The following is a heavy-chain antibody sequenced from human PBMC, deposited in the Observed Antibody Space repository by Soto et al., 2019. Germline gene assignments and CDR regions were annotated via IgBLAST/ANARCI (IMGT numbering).Heavy chain of an antibody. Sequence: PSETLSLTCTVSGGSISSYYWSWIRQPPGKGLEWIGYIYYSGSTNYNPSLKSRVTISVDTSKNQFSLKLSSVTAADTAVYYCARGLVPAAMPFDYWGQGTLVTVSS. D-gene: IGHD2-2*01. CDR1: GGSISSYY. CDR2: IYYSGST. V-gene: IGHV4-59*08. J-gene: IGHJ4*02. CDR3: ARGLVPAAMPFDY.